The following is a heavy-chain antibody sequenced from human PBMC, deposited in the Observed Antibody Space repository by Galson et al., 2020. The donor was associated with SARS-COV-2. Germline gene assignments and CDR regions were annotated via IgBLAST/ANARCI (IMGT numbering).Heavy chain of an antibody. CDR3: ARDRVAAGTLDY. Sequence: ETSETLSLTCAISGDSVSSNSAAWNSIRQSPSRGLEWLGRTYYRSKWYNDYAVSVKSRITINPDTSKNQFSLHVNSVTPEDTAVYYCARDRVAAGTLDYWGQGTLVTVSS. V-gene: IGHV6-1*01. D-gene: IGHD6-13*01. CDR1: GDSVSSNSAA. CDR2: TYYRSKWYN. J-gene: IGHJ4*02.